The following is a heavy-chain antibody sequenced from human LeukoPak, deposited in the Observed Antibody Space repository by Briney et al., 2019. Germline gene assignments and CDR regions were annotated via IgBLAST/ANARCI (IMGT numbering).Heavy chain of an antibody. V-gene: IGHV1-18*01. CDR3: ARRGYPVYYYYRDV. J-gene: IGHJ6*03. CDR2: ISADNGKT. D-gene: IGHD5-12*01. Sequence: ASVRVSCKTSGYTFTSYGISWVRQAPGQGLEWMGRISADNGKTNYAQKLQGRVTMTTDTYTTTAYMELRSLRSDDTAVYYCARRGYPVYYYYRDVWGKGTTVSISS. CDR1: GYTFTSYG.